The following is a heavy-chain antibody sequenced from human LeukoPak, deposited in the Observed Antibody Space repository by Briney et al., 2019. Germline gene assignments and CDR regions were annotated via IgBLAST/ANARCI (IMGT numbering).Heavy chain of an antibody. CDR1: GFTFSTDS. D-gene: IGHD2-15*01. Sequence: GGSLRLSCAASGFTFSTDSMNWVRQAPGKGLEWVSSIGSSGSYIYYAHSVKGRFTISRDNAKSSLYLQMNSLRAEDTAVYYCARDGSPAYNWYFDLWGRGTLVTVSS. CDR2: IGSSGSYI. V-gene: IGHV3-21*01. CDR3: ARDGSPAYNWYFDL. J-gene: IGHJ2*01.